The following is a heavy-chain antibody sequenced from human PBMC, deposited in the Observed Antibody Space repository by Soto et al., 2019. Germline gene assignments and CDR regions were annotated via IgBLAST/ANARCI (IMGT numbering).Heavy chain of an antibody. CDR2: IYYSGST. J-gene: IGHJ6*02. Sequence: QVQLQESGPGLVKPSETLSLTCTVSGGSISSYYWSWIRQPPGKGLEWIGYIYYSGSTNYNPCLKSRVTISVDTAKNQFSLKLSSVTAADTAVYYCAREGRNGGPYYYYYGRDVWRQGTTSPSP. CDR1: GGSISSYY. CDR3: AREGRNGGPYYYYYGRDV. V-gene: IGHV4-59*01.